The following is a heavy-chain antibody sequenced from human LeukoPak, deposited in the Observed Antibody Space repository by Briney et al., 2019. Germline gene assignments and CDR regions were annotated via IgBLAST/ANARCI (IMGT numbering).Heavy chain of an antibody. CDR3: ARMDIMTGGVSWFDP. D-gene: IGHD3-9*01. J-gene: IGHJ5*02. CDR2: MNPNSGYT. V-gene: IGHV1-8*01. CDR1: GYTFTSYD. Sequence: ASVKVSCKASGYTFTSYDINWVRQATGQGLEWMGWMNPNSGYTGYAQKFQGRVTMTRDTSISTAYMELSSLRSEDTAVHYCARMDIMTGGVSWFDPWGQGTLVTVSS.